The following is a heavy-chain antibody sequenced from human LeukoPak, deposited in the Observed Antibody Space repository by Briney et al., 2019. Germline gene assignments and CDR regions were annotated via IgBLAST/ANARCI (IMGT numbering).Heavy chain of an antibody. CDR1: GGSITTDNYY. Sequence: SQTLSLTCTVSGGSITTDNYYWIWIRQPAGKGLEGIGRIYASGDTNYNPSLKSRITILVDTSKNQFSLRLSSVTAADTAVYYCARDFDSPMAFDIWGQGTMVTVSS. CDR2: IYASGDT. V-gene: IGHV4-61*02. D-gene: IGHD3-9*01. J-gene: IGHJ3*02. CDR3: ARDFDSPMAFDI.